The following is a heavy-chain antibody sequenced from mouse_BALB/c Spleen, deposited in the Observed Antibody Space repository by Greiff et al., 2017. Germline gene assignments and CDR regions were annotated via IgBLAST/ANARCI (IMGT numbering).Heavy chain of an antibody. V-gene: IGHV1-54*01. CDR2: INPGSGGT. D-gene: IGHD1-1*02. CDR3: ARYYGHAMDY. CDR1: GYAFTNYL. J-gene: IGHJ4*01. Sequence: QVQLQQSGAELVRPGTSVKVSCKASGYAFTNYLIEWVKQRPGQGLEWIGVINPGSGGTNYNEKFKGKATLTADKSSSTAYMQLSSLTSDDSAVYFCARYYGHAMDYWGQGTSVTVSS.